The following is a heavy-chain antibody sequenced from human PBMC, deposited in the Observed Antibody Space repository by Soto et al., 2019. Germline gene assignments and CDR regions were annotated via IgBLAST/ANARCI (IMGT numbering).Heavy chain of an antibody. CDR3: ARGGRDGFDI. Sequence: QVQLQESGPGLVKPSENLSLTCNVSGGSISTFYWNWIRQSAEKGLEWIGRVYITGSTNYHPSLKSRVTMSVDTSKNQFSLRLSSVTAADTAVYYCARGGRDGFDIWGQGTRVTVSS. CDR2: VYITGST. CDR1: GGSISTFY. V-gene: IGHV4-4*07. J-gene: IGHJ3*02.